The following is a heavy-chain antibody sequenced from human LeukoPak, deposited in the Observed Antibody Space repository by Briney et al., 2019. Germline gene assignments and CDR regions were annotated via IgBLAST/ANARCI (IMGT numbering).Heavy chain of an antibody. CDR2: IYYSGTT. V-gene: IGHV4-59*01. CDR1: GGSISNYY. D-gene: IGHD3/OR15-3a*01. Sequence: SETLSLTWTVSGGSISNYYWSWVRQTPVRGLEWIGYIYYSGTTNYNPSLTSRVTILVDTSKNQFSLRLSSVTAADTAVYFCARETRYYTRGYHYYFGMDVWGQGTTVTVSS. CDR3: ARETRYYTRGYHYYFGMDV. J-gene: IGHJ6*02.